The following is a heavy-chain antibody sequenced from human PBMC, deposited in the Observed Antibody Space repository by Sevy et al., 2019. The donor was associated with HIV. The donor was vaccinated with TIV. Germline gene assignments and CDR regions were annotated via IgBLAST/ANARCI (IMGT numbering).Heavy chain of an antibody. CDR2: ISSRRSYT. D-gene: IGHD1-26*01. Sequence: GESLKISCAASGFTFSDYYMTWIRQAPGKGLEWISYISSRRSYTNYADSVKGRFTISRDNAKNSLYLQMNSLRAEDAAVYYCARCRVVAADYYFDYWGRGTLVTV. J-gene: IGHJ4*02. V-gene: IGHV3-11*06. CDR1: GFTFSDYY. CDR3: ARCRVVAADYYFDY.